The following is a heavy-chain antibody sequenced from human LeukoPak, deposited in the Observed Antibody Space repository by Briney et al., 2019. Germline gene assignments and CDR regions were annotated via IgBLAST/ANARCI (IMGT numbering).Heavy chain of an antibody. CDR3: VRERVGYDTSGRGPRFDC. CDR1: GGSIGNYY. CDR2: IYSSGDT. D-gene: IGHD3-22*01. J-gene: IGHJ4*02. Sequence: NPSETLSLTCAVSGGSIGNYYWSWVRQPAGKGLEWIGRIYSSGDTNYNLSLTSRVTISVDKSKNQLSLKLSSVTPADTAVYYCVRERVGYDTSGRGPRFDCWGQGTLVTVSS. V-gene: IGHV4-4*07.